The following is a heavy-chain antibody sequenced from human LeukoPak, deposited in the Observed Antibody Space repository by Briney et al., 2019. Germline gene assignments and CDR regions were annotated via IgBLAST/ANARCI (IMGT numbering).Heavy chain of an antibody. CDR1: GYTFTSFD. D-gene: IGHD6-6*01. CDR3: ARAFYSSSSGGGNYFDY. Sequence: ASVKVSCTPSGYTFTSFDINWVRQAPGQGLEWMGYLNPNNGTTGYAQKFQGRVILTRDTSRGTAYMEVNSLKSDDTAIYFCARAFYSSSSGGGNYFDYWGLGTMVTVSS. CDR2: LNPNNGTT. J-gene: IGHJ4*01. V-gene: IGHV1-8*01.